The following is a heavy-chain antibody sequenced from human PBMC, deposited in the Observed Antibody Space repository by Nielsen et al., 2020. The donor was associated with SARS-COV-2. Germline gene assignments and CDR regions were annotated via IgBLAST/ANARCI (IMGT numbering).Heavy chain of an antibody. CDR3: TRVYYYGSGSLDY. Sequence: GGSLRLSCAASGFTFSSHAMTWVRQAPGKGLEWVSGISGSGSSKYYRDSVKGRFTISRDDSKSIAYLQMNSLKTEDTAVYYCTRVYYYGSGSLDYWGQGTLVTVSS. V-gene: IGHV3-23*02. CDR2: ISGSGSSK. J-gene: IGHJ4*02. CDR1: GFTFSSHA. D-gene: IGHD3-10*01.